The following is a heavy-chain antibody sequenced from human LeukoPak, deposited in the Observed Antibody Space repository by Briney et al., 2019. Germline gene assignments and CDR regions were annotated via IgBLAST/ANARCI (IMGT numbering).Heavy chain of an antibody. CDR2: IYYSGST. Sequence: PSETLSLTCTVSGGSISSSSYYWGWIRQPPGKGLEWIGYIYYSGSTNYNPSLKSRVTISVDTSKNQFSLKLSSVTAADTAVYYCARGPNYRQQLPHFDYWGQGTLVTVSS. J-gene: IGHJ4*02. V-gene: IGHV4-61*05. CDR1: GGSISSSSYY. D-gene: IGHD6-13*01. CDR3: ARGPNYRQQLPHFDY.